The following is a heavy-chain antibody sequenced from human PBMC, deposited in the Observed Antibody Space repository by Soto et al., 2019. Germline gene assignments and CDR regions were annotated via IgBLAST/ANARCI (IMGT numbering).Heavy chain of an antibody. V-gene: IGHV1-46*02. CDR3: VRGETLRFLEGLDSSFDD. Sequence: GASVKVSCKATGYTIHRPYIHRVRQAPGQGLDWVGVINPSGGRTNYAQKLQGNVTMTGDTSTRTVYMELSSLRSEDAAVYYYVRGETLRFLEGLDSSFDDWGQGTVVTVSS. CDR1: GYTIHRPY. J-gene: IGHJ4*02. D-gene: IGHD3-3*01. CDR2: INPSGGRT.